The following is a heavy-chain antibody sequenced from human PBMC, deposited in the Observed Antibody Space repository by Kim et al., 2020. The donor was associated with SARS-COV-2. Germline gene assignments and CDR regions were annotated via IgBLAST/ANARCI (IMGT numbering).Heavy chain of an antibody. Sequence: YADTMKGRFNISRDDSKSTLVRQMNSLRAEDSAVYYCARGYRRYYYQGLDVWGQGTTVTVSS. J-gene: IGHJ6*02. V-gene: IGHV3-30*07. D-gene: IGHD5-18*01. CDR3: ARGYRRYYYQGLDV.